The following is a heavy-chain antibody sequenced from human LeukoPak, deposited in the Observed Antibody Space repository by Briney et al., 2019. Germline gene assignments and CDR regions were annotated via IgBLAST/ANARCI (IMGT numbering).Heavy chain of an antibody. D-gene: IGHD7-27*01. CDR1: GFTFSSYW. Sequence: GGSLRLSCAASGFTFSSYWMHWVRQAPGKGLAWVSRINSDGSSTSYADSVKGRFTISRDNAKNTLYLQMNSLRAEDTAVYYCAREDANWGSDYWGQGTLVTVSS. CDR2: INSDGSST. CDR3: AREDANWGSDY. V-gene: IGHV3-74*01. J-gene: IGHJ4*02.